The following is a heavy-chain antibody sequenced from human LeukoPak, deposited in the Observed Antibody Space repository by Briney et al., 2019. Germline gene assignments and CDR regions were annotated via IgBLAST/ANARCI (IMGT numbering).Heavy chain of an antibody. J-gene: IGHJ5*02. CDR2: IYYNWPT. V-gene: IGHV4-39*01. CDR3: ARSLGANTWVGNWFDP. Sequence: PSETLSLTYSVSGGSISSPNHDWAGIRKPPVQRQERIGKIYYNWPTKYNLSLKSRVPLFVDTSQNQFSLKLSSVTAADTAIYFCARSLGANTWVGNWFDPWGQGTLVTVSA. CDR1: GGSISSPNHD. D-gene: IGHD3-10*01.